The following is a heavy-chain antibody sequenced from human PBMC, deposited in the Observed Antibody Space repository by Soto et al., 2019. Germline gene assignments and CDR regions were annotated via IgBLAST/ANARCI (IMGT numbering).Heavy chain of an antibody. D-gene: IGHD6-6*01. CDR2: ISAYNGNT. CDR3: ARDREAARPGWFDP. Sequence: QVQLVQSGAEVKKPGASVKVSCKASGYTFTTYGINWVRQATGQGPEWMGWISAYNGNTNYAQKFQGRVTMTTDTPTSTAYMELRVLRFDDTAVYYCARDREAARPGWFDPWVQGTLVTVSS. CDR1: GYTFTTYG. J-gene: IGHJ5*02. V-gene: IGHV1-18*04.